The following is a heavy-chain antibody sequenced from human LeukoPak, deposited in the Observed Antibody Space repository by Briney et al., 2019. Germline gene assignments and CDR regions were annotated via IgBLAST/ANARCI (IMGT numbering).Heavy chain of an antibody. CDR2: MNPNSGNT. V-gene: IGHV1-8*01. D-gene: IGHD3-10*01. Sequence: ASVKASCKASGYTFTSYDINWVRQATGQGLEWMGWMNPNSGNTGYAQKFQGRVTMTRNTSISTAYMELSSLRSEDTAVYYCARESGLLWFGEFRDYWGQGTLVTVSS. CDR3: ARESGLLWFGEFRDY. J-gene: IGHJ4*02. CDR1: GYTFTSYD.